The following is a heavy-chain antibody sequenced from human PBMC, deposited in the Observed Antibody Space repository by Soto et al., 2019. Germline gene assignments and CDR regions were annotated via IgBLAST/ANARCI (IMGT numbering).Heavy chain of an antibody. J-gene: IGHJ4*02. CDR3: ARGRVATIYG. D-gene: IGHD5-12*01. CDR1: GGSFSGYY. Sequence: SETLSLTCAVYGGSFSGYYWSWIRQPPGKGLEWIGEINHSGSTNYNPSLKSRVTISVDTSKNQFSLKLSSVTAADTAVYYCARGRVATIYGWGQGTLVTVSS. V-gene: IGHV4-34*01. CDR2: INHSGST.